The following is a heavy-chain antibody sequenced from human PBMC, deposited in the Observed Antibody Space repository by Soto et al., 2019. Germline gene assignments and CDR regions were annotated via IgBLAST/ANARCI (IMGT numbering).Heavy chain of an antibody. D-gene: IGHD1-26*01. CDR3: ATSGDLMANRAFDF. Sequence: EVLLVESGGGLVKPGESLRLSCAASGFTFNTYTMNWVRQAPGKGLEWVSAISRASTVIFYTDSVEGRFTIFRDNAQNLLYLQMNNLRAEDTAVYYCATSGDLMANRAFDFWGQGTVVTVS. CDR1: GFTFNTYT. J-gene: IGHJ3*01. CDR2: ISRASTVI. V-gene: IGHV3-21*06.